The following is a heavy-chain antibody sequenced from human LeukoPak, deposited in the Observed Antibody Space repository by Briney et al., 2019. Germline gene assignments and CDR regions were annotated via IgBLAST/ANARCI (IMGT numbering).Heavy chain of an antibody. CDR2: IIPIFGIA. J-gene: IGHJ4*02. D-gene: IGHD3-22*01. Sequence: SVKVPCKASGGTFSSYAISWVRQAPGQGLEWMGRIIPIFGIANYAQKFQGRVTITADKSTSTAYMELSSLRSEDTAVYYGAEIDNSVFSFDNWGQGTMVTVSS. CDR1: GGTFSSYA. V-gene: IGHV1-69*04. CDR3: AEIDNSVFSFDN.